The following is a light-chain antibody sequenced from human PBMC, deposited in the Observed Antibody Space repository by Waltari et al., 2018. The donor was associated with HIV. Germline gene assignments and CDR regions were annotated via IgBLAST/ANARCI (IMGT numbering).Light chain of an antibody. CDR1: QSISSW. CDR3: QQYNSYPWT. Sequence: DIHMTQSPSTLSASVGDRVTITCRASQSISSWFAWYQQKPGKAPKLLIYKASSLESGVPSRFSGSGSGTEFTLTISSLQPDDFATYYCQQYNSYPWTFGQGTKVEIK. J-gene: IGKJ1*01. V-gene: IGKV1-5*03. CDR2: KAS.